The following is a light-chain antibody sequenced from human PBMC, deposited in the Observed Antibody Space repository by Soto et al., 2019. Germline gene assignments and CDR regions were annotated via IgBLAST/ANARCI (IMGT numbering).Light chain of an antibody. CDR3: QQGYSTPWT. V-gene: IGKV1-39*01. CDR2: AAS. J-gene: IGKJ1*01. Sequence: IHMTQSPSSLSASVGYIFTITCRASQTISTYLHWYQQKAGEAPKLLIYAASNLQGGVPSRFTGSGSGADFTLTINSLQTEDFATYYCQQGYSTPWTFGQGTK. CDR1: QTISTY.